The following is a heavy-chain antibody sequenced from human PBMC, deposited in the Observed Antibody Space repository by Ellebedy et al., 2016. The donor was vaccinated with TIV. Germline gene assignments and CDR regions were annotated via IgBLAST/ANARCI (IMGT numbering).Heavy chain of an antibody. CDR3: ATIPGSPRGY. CDR1: GYALTDNY. J-gene: IGHJ4*02. CDR2: IDPNSGGT. D-gene: IGHD2-2*01. V-gene: IGHV1-2*02. Sequence: ASVKVSCKASGYALTDNYVHWVRQAPGHGLEWMGCIDPNSGGTEYEEKFRGRVTMTRDSFVNTAYMELSRLRSDDTAVYYCATIPGSPRGYWGQGTLVTVSS.